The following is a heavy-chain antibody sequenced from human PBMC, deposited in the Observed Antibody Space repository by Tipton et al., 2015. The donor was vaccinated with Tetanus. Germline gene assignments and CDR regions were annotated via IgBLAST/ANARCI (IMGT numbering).Heavy chain of an antibody. CDR3: ARDPGIASAGLWFDP. CDR1: GFTFSAYW. Sequence: SLRLSCAASGFTFSAYWMHWVRQAPGKGLVWVSRMNSDGSYIAYADSVKGRFTISRDNAKNTLLLQMSSLRGEDTAVYYCARDPGIASAGLWFDPWGQGTLVTVSS. CDR2: MNSDGSYI. V-gene: IGHV3-74*01. D-gene: IGHD6-13*01. J-gene: IGHJ5*02.